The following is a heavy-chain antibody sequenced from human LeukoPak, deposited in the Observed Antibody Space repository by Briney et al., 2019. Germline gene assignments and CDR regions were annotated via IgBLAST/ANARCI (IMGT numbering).Heavy chain of an antibody. D-gene: IGHD3-3*01. Sequence: GGSLKLSCAASGFTVSSNYMSWVRQAPGKGLEWVSVIYSGGSTYYADSVKGRFTISRDNSKNTLYLQMNSLRAEDTAVYYCARDRDYDFWRTAYWGQGTLVTVSS. CDR2: IYSGGST. V-gene: IGHV3-66*02. J-gene: IGHJ4*02. CDR3: ARDRDYDFWRTAY. CDR1: GFTVSSNY.